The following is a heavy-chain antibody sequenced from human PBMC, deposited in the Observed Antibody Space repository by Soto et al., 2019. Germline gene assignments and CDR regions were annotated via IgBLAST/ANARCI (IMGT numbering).Heavy chain of an antibody. Sequence: GGSLRLSWAASEFNFSGYAVSWIRQAPGKGLEWVSAISGSGGSTYYADSVKGRFTISRDNSKNTLYLQMNSLRAEDTAVYYCAKDLRNWNSFDYWGQGTLVTVSS. J-gene: IGHJ4*02. V-gene: IGHV3-23*01. CDR3: AKDLRNWNSFDY. CDR1: EFNFSGYA. D-gene: IGHD1-7*01. CDR2: ISGSGGST.